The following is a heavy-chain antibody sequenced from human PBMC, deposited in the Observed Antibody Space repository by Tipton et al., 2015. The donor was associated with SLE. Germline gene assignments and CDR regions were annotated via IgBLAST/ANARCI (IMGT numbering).Heavy chain of an antibody. J-gene: IGHJ6*03. V-gene: IGHV3-11*01. CDR3: ARVGCSSTSCYGYYYMDV. CDR2: ISSSGSTI. Sequence: SLRLSCAASGFTFSDYYMSWIRQAPGKGLEWVPYISSSGSTIYYADSVKGRFTISRDNAKNSLYLQMNSLRAEDTAVYYCARVGCSSTSCYGYYYMDVWGKGTAVAVSS. CDR1: GFTFSDYY. D-gene: IGHD2-2*01.